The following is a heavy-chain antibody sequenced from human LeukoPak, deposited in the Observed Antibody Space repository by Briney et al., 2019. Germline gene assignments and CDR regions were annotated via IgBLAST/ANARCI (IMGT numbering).Heavy chain of an antibody. J-gene: IGHJ6*02. CDR1: GFTFSSYG. CDR3: AKDRGQWLVLYGMDV. Sequence: GGSLRPSCAASGFTFSSYGMHWVRQAPGKGLEWVAVISYDGSNKYYADSVKGRFTISRDNSKNTQYLQMNSLRAEDTAVYYCAKDRGQWLVLYGMDVWGQGTTVTVSS. V-gene: IGHV3-30*18. CDR2: ISYDGSNK. D-gene: IGHD6-19*01.